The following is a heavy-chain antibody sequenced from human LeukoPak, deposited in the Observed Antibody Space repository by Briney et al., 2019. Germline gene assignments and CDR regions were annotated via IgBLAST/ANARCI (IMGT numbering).Heavy chain of an antibody. D-gene: IGHD6-13*01. Sequence: GGSLRLSCAASRFTVSSNYMSWVRQAPGKGLEWVSVIYSGGSTYYADAVKGRFTISRDNSKNTLYLQMNSLRAEDTAVYYCARSYSSSWYYYYGMDVWGQGTTVTVSS. CDR2: IYSGGST. CDR1: RFTVSSNY. J-gene: IGHJ6*02. CDR3: ARSYSSSWYYYYGMDV. V-gene: IGHV3-53*01.